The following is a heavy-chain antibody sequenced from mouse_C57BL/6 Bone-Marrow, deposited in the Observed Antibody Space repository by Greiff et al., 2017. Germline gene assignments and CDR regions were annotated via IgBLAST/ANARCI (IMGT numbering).Heavy chain of an antibody. CDR1: GYTFTSYW. V-gene: IGHV1-59*01. J-gene: IGHJ2*01. CDR2: IDPSDSYT. Sequence: VQLQQPGAELVRSGTSVKLSCKASGYTFTSYWMHWVKQRPGQGLEWIGVIDPSDSYTNYNQKFKGKATLTVDTSSSTAYMQPSSLTSEDSAVYYCASLYYCGSRYFDYGGQGTTLTVSS. D-gene: IGHD1-1*01. CDR3: ASLYYCGSRYFDY.